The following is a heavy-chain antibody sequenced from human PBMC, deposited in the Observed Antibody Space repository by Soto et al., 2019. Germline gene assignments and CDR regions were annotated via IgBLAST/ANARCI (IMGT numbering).Heavy chain of an antibody. CDR1: GGSISSYY. V-gene: IGHV4-59*01. J-gene: IGHJ4*02. CDR2: IYYSGST. D-gene: IGHD3-9*01. CDR3: ARAQGYDILTGAYYFDY. Sequence: SETLSLTCTVSGGSISSYYWSWIRQPPGKGLEWIGYIYYSGSTNYNPSLKSRVTISVDTSKNQFSLKLSSVTAADTAVYYCARAQGYDILTGAYYFDYWGQGTLVTVS.